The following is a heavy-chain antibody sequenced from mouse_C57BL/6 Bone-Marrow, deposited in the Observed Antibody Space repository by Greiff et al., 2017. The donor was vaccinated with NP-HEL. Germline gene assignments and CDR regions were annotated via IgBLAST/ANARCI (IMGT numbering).Heavy chain of an antibody. CDR3: ARSPPLYYGSSHWYFDV. Sequence: VQLQQSGPVLVKPGASVKMSCKASGYTFTDYYMNWVKQSHGKSLEWIGVINPYNGGTSYNQKFKGKATLTVDKSSSTAYMELNSLTSEDSAVYYCARSPPLYYGSSHWYFDVWGTGTTVTVSS. CDR1: GYTFTDYY. CDR2: INPYNGGT. D-gene: IGHD1-1*01. J-gene: IGHJ1*03. V-gene: IGHV1-19*01.